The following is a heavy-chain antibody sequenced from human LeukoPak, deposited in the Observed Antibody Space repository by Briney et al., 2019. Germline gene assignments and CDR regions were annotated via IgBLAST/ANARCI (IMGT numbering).Heavy chain of an antibody. D-gene: IGHD5-12*01. Sequence: GGSLRLSCAASGFTFSNARGHRVRQAPGKGLVWVSRINSDGSSTSYADSVKGRVTISRDNAKKTLFLQMNSLRAEDTAVYYCAREGVDHDGFDIWGQGTMVTVSS. CDR2: INSDGSST. J-gene: IGHJ3*02. V-gene: IGHV3-74*01. CDR1: GFTFSNAR. CDR3: AREGVDHDGFDI.